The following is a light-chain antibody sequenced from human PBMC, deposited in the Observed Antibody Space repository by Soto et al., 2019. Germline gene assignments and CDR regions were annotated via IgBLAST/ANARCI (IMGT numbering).Light chain of an antibody. CDR1: TGAVTSGYY. CDR3: LLYYGGGWV. V-gene: IGLV7-43*01. Sequence: QAVVTQEPSLTVSPGGTVTLTCASSTGAVTSGYYPNWFQQKPGQAPRALIYSASYKHSWTPARFSGSLLGGKAALTLSGVQPEDEAEYYCLLYYGGGWVFGGGTQLTVL. CDR2: SAS. J-gene: IGLJ3*02.